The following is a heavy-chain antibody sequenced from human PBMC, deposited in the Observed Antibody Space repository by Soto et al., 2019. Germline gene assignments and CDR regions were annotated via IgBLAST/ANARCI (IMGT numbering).Heavy chain of an antibody. V-gene: IGHV3-33*01. D-gene: IGHD6-13*01. CDR1: GFTFSSYG. J-gene: IGHJ4*02. CDR2: IWYDGSNK. CDR3: ARWIAAAGSPCFDY. Sequence: PGGSLRLSCAASGFTFSSYGMHWVRQAPGKGLEWVAVIWYDGSNKYYADSVKGRFTISRDNSKNTLYLQMNSLRAEDTAVYYCARWIAAAGSPCFDYWGQGTLVTVSS.